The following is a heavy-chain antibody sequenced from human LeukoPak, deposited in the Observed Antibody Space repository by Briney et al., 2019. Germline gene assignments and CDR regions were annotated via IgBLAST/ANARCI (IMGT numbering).Heavy chain of an antibody. D-gene: IGHD1-26*01. CDR2: IYPDDSDT. Sequence: HGESLKISCKGSGYSFTTYWIGWVRQMPGKGLEWMAIIYPDDSDTRYSPSFQGQVTISADKSIGTAYLQWSSLKASDSAIYYCARHGGTTSETAWGQGTLVTVSS. CDR3: ARHGGTTSETA. V-gene: IGHV5-51*01. J-gene: IGHJ4*02. CDR1: GYSFTTYW.